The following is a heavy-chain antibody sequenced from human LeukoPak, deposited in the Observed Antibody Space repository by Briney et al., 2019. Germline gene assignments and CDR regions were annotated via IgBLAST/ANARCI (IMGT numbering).Heavy chain of an antibody. CDR3: ARDCGYSGYDIGRNWFDP. D-gene: IGHD5-12*01. Sequence: SETLSLTCTVSGGSISSSSYYWGWIRQPPGKGLEWIGSIYYSGSTYYNPSLKSRVTISVDTSKNQFSLKLSSVTAADTAVYYCARDCGYSGYDIGRNWFDPWGQGTLVTVSS. CDR1: GGSISSSSYY. J-gene: IGHJ5*02. V-gene: IGHV4-39*07. CDR2: IYYSGST.